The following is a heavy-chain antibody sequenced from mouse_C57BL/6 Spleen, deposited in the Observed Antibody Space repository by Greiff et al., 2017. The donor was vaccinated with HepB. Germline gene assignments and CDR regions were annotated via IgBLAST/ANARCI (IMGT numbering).Heavy chain of an antibody. CDR3: TMGDYYGSSPFAY. CDR2: IDPENGDT. Sequence: VHVKQSGAELVRPGASVKLSCTASGFNIKDDYMHWVKQRPEQGLEWIGWIDPENGDTEYASKFQGKATITADTSSNTAYLQLSSLTSEDTAVYYCTMGDYYGSSPFAYWGQGTLVTVSA. J-gene: IGHJ3*01. D-gene: IGHD1-1*01. V-gene: IGHV14-4*01. CDR1: GFNIKDDY.